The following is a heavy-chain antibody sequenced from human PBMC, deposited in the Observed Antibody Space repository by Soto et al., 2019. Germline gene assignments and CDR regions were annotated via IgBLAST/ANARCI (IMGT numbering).Heavy chain of an antibody. CDR1: GGSVNSPNYY. CDR3: GRVVIAGTRHPDFDY. D-gene: IGHD1-7*01. V-gene: IGHV4-39*01. Sequence: PSETLSLTCTISGGSVNSPNYYWGWLRQPPGKGLEWIGSIYNSATTYYNPSLKARVTISADTSRNQCSLILRSGTAADTAMYYCGRVVIAGTRHPDFDYWGQGALVTVSS. J-gene: IGHJ4*02. CDR2: IYNSATT.